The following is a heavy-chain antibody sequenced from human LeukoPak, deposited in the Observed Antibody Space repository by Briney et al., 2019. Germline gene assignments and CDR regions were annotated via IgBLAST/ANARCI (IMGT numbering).Heavy chain of an antibody. CDR1: GGTFSSYA. CDR2: IIPIFGTA. CDR3: GRGGREWRSTSCPRALFDY. V-gene: IGHV1-69*06. D-gene: IGHD2-2*01. Sequence: SVKVSCKASGGTFSSYAISWVRQAPGQGLEWMGGIIPIFGTANYAQKFQGRVTITADKSTSTAYMELSSLRSEDTAVYYCGRGGREWRSTSCPRALFDYWGQGTLVTVSS. J-gene: IGHJ4*02.